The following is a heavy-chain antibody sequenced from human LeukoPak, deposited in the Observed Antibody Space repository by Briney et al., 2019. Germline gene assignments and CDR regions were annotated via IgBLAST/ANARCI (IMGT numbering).Heavy chain of an antibody. D-gene: IGHD3-9*01. CDR3: ARVRTYYDILTGYSDNDFDI. J-gene: IGHJ3*02. CDR1: GGSISSYY. Sequence: SETLSLTCTVSGGSISSYYWSWIRPPAGRGLEWIGRIYTSGSTNYNPSLKSRVTMSVDTSKNQFSLKLSSVTAADAAVYYCARVRTYYDILTGYSDNDFDIWGQGTMVTVSS. CDR2: IYTSGST. V-gene: IGHV4-4*07.